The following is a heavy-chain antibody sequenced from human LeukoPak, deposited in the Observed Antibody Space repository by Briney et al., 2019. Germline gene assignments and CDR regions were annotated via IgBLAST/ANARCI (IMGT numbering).Heavy chain of an antibody. D-gene: IGHD3-10*01. J-gene: IGHJ6*03. V-gene: IGHV3-30*03. CDR1: GFTFSSYG. CDR2: ISYDGSNK. Sequence: PGGSLRLSCAASGFTFSSYGMHWVRQAPGKGLEWVAVISYDGSNKYYADSVKGRFTISRDNSKNTLYLQMNSLRAEDTAVYYCARESPMVPGSNYMDVWGKGTTVTVSS. CDR3: ARESPMVPGSNYMDV.